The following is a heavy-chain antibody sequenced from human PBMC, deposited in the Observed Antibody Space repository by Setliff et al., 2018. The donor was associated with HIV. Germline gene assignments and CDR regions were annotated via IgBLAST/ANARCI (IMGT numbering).Heavy chain of an antibody. CDR3: ATAKEHWLAEGGFDF. V-gene: IGHV1-24*01. D-gene: IGHD6-19*01. Sequence: GESLKISCKGSGYSFTNYFMHWVRQAPGKGLEWMGRFDPEDGDTLYAQRFQGRVTMTEDSSTDTAYMELGSLTSDDTAVYYCATAKEHWLAEGGFDFWGQGTLVTVSS. CDR2: FDPEDGDT. J-gene: IGHJ4*02. CDR1: GYSFTNYF.